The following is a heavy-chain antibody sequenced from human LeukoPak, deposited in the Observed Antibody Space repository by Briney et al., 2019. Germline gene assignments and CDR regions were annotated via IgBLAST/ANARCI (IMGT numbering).Heavy chain of an antibody. V-gene: IGHV1-2*02. CDR1: GYTFTGYY. CDR3: AREGNDYSNSFDY. D-gene: IGHD4-4*01. CDR2: INPNSGGT. Sequence: ASVKVSCKASGYTFTGYYMHWVRQARGQGLEWMGWINPNSGGTNYAQKFQGRVTMTRDTSISTAYMELSRLRFDDTAVYYCAREGNDYSNSFDYWGQGTLVTVSS. J-gene: IGHJ4*02.